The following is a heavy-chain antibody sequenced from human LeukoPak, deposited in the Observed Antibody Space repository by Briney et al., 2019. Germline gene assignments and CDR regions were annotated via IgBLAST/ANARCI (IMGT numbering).Heavy chain of an antibody. CDR2: TYYRSKWYN. CDR1: GDSVSSNSAA. J-gene: IGHJ2*01. V-gene: IGHV6-1*01. D-gene: IGHD5-18*01. CDR3: ARERRLWAQLPQGYFDL. Sequence: SQTLSLTCAISGDSVSSNSAAWNWIRQSPSRGLEWLGRTYYRSKWYNDYAVSVKSRIIINADTSKNQFSLKLSSVTAADTAVYYCARERRLWAQLPQGYFDLWGRGTLVTVSS.